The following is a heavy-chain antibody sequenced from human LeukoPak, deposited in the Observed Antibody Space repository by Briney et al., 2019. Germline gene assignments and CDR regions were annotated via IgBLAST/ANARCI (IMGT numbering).Heavy chain of an antibody. J-gene: IGHJ4*02. CDR2: INPSGGST. D-gene: IGHD4-17*01. Sequence: ASVKVSCKASGYTFTSYYMHWVRQAPGQGLEWMGIINPSGGSTSYAQKFQGRVTMTRDTSTSTVYMELSSLRSEDTAVYYCARGVQDYGDYPWGIDYWGQGTLVTVSS. CDR3: ARGVQDYGDYPWGIDY. V-gene: IGHV1-46*01. CDR1: GYTFTSYY.